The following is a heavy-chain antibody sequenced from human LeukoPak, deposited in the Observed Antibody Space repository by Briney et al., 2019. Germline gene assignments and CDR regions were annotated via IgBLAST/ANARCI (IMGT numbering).Heavy chain of an antibody. J-gene: IGHJ3*02. Sequence: SETLSLTCTVSGGSISSYYWSWIRQPPGKGLEWIGYIYYSGSTNYNPSLKSQVTISVDTSKNQFSLKLSSVTAADTAVYYCAREGAAAGGDIWGQGTMVTVSS. CDR3: AREGAAAGGDI. CDR2: IYYSGST. V-gene: IGHV4-59*01. CDR1: GGSISSYY. D-gene: IGHD6-13*01.